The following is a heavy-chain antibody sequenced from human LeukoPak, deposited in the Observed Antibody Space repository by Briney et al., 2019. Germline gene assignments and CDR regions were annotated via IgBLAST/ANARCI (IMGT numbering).Heavy chain of an antibody. CDR1: GFTFSSYS. CDR2: ISSSSSYI. V-gene: IGHV3-21*01. Sequence: PGGSLRLSCAASGFTFSSYSMNWVRQAPGKGLEWVSSISSSSSYIYYADSVKGRFTISRDNAKNSLYLQMNSLRAEDTAVYYCARVIAVAASGVDYWGQGTLVTVSS. J-gene: IGHJ4*02. D-gene: IGHD6-19*01. CDR3: ARVIAVAASGVDY.